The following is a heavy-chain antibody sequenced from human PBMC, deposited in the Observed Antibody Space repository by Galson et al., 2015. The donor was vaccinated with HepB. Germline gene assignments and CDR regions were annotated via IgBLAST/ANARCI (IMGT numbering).Heavy chain of an antibody. CDR1: GGTFSGYA. J-gene: IGHJ3*02. D-gene: IGHD3-22*01. CDR3: AKRSYYDSSGYYYGDAFDI. CDR2: IIPILGIA. Sequence: VKVSCKASGGTFSGYAISWVRQAPGQGLEWMGRIIPILGIANYAQKFQGRVTITADKSTSTAYMELSSLRSEDTAVYYCAKRSYYDSSGYYYGDAFDIWGQGTMVPVSS. V-gene: IGHV1-69*04.